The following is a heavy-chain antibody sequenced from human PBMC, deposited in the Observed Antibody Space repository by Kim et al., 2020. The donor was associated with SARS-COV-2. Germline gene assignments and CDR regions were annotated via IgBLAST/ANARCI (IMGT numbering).Heavy chain of an antibody. D-gene: IGHD6-13*01. J-gene: IGHJ6*01. CDR3: AKDASSSWSNYYYYGMDV. CDR2: ISWNSGSI. Sequence: GGSLRLSCAASGFTFDDYAMHWVRQAPGKGLEWVSGISWNSGSIGYADSVKGRFTISRDNAKNSLYLQMNSLRAEDTALYYCAKDASSSWSNYYYYGMDV. V-gene: IGHV3-9*01. CDR1: GFTFDDYA.